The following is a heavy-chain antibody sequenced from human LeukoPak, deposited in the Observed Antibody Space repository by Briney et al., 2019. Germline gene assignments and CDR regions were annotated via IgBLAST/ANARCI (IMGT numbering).Heavy chain of an antibody. CDR2: IRSDGNKK. CDR1: VFTFSSYG. J-gene: IGHJ6*03. CDR3: AREGTAGRGYYMDV. V-gene: IGHV3-30*02. D-gene: IGHD6-13*01. Sequence: GGSLRLSCAASVFTFSSYGMYWVRQAPGKGLEWVAFIRSDGNKKYYADSVKGRFTISRDNSKNTLYLQMNSLRAEDTAVYFCAREGTAGRGYYMDVWGKGTTVTISS.